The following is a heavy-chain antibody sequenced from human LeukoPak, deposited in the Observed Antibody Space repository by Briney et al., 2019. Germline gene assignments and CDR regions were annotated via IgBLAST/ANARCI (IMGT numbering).Heavy chain of an antibody. V-gene: IGHV4-31*03. J-gene: IGHJ4*02. CDR1: GGSISSGGYY. Sequence: SETLSLTCTVSGGSISSGGYYWSWIRQHPGKGLEWIGYIYYSGSTYYNPSLKSRVTISVDTSKNQFSLKLSSVTAADTAAYYCARDRDYYDSSLDYWGQGTLVTVSS. CDR2: IYYSGST. CDR3: ARDRDYYDSSLDY. D-gene: IGHD3-22*01.